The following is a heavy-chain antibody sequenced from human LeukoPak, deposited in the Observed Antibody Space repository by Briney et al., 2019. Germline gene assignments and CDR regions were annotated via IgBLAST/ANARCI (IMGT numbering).Heavy chain of an antibody. J-gene: IGHJ4*02. CDR2: INPNSGGT. D-gene: IGHD6-13*01. CDR1: GYTFSGYY. Sequence: GASVKVSCKASGYTFSGYYIHWVRQAPGQGLEWMGWINPNSGGTNYARKFQGRVTMTRDTSITTAYMKLSRLRYDDTALYYCARLGIVPAGIDYWGQGTLLTVSS. CDR3: ARLGIVPAGIDY. V-gene: IGHV1-2*02.